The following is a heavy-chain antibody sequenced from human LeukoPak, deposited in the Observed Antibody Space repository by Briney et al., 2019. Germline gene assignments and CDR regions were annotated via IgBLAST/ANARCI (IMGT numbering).Heavy chain of an antibody. Sequence: SETLSLTCAVYGGSFSGYYWSWIRQPPGKGLEWIGEINHSGSTNYNPSLKSRVTISVDTSKNQFSLKLSSVTAADTAVYYCARPYCDSSGYYSWGQGTLVTVSS. D-gene: IGHD3-22*01. V-gene: IGHV4-34*01. J-gene: IGHJ4*02. CDR3: ARPYCDSSGYYS. CDR2: INHSGST. CDR1: GGSFSGYY.